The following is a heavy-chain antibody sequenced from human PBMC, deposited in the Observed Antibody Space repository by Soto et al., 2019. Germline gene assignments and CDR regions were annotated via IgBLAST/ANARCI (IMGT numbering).Heavy chain of an antibody. Sequence: ASVKVSCKASGYTFTSYGMRWVRQAPGQGLEWMGWINPNSGGTNYAQKFQGWVTMTRDTSISTAYMELSRLRSDDTAVYYCAIPMTTGAFDIWGQGTMLTVSS. CDR2: INPNSGGT. CDR3: AIPMTTGAFDI. CDR1: GYTFTSYG. J-gene: IGHJ3*02. V-gene: IGHV1-2*04. D-gene: IGHD4-17*01.